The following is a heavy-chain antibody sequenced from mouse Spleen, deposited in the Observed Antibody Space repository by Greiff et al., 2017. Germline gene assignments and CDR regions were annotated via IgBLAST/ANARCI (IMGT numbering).Heavy chain of an antibody. CDR3: ARGRTARATFAMDY. J-gene: IGHJ4*01. Sequence: LQESGPELVKPGASVKISCKASGYSFTDYNMNWVKQSNGKSLEWIGVINPNYGTTSYNQKFKGKATLTVDQSSSTAYMQLNSLTSEDSAVYYCARGRTARATFAMDYWGQGTSVTVSS. CDR2: INPNYGTT. CDR1: GYSFTDYN. V-gene: IGHV1-39*01. D-gene: IGHD3-2*01.